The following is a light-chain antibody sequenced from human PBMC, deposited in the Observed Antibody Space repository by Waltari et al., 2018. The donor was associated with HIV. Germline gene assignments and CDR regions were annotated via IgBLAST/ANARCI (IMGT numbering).Light chain of an antibody. CDR1: QSIGNY. Sequence: DIQMTQSPSSLSAYVGDSVTIICRASQSIGNYLNWYHQKSGTAPELLIYAASSLQSGVPSRFSGSGSGTDFTLTITSLQPEDFATYYCQQSSSSPPTFSQGTKVEI. V-gene: IGKV1-39*01. CDR3: QQSSSSPPT. CDR2: AAS. J-gene: IGKJ2*01.